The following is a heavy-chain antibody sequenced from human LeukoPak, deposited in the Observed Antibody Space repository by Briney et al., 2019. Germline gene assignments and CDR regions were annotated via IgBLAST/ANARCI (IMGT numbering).Heavy chain of an antibody. CDR2: IYYSGST. D-gene: IGHD2-15*01. Sequence: SETLSLTCSVSGGSISGYYWGWIRQPPGKGLEWIGSIYYSGSTYYNPSLKSRVTISVDTSKNQFSLKLSSVTSADTAVYYCAIIVVVVAATWGPPRDYWGQGTLVTVSS. CDR3: AIIVVVVAATWGPPRDY. CDR1: GGSISGYY. V-gene: IGHV4-39*01. J-gene: IGHJ4*02.